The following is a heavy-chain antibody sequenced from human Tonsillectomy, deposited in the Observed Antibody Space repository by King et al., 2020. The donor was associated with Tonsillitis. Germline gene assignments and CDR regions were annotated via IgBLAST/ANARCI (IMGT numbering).Heavy chain of an antibody. J-gene: IGHJ4*02. CDR3: TTWGGSH. Sequence: VQLVESGGGLVKPGGSLRLSCVASGFTFSNAWMSWVRQAPGTGLEWVGRIKSKTDGGTTDYAAPVNGRFTLSRDDSQNTLYLQMNSLKTEDAAVYYCTTWGGSHWGQGTLVTVSS. D-gene: IGHD3-16*01. V-gene: IGHV3-15*01. CDR1: GFTFSNAW. CDR2: IKSKTDGGTT.